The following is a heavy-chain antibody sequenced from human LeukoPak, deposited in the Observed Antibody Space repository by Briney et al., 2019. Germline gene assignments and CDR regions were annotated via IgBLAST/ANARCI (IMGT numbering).Heavy chain of an antibody. CDR2: IYYSGTT. J-gene: IGHJ5*02. CDR1: GGSISSYY. D-gene: IGHD4-23*01. V-gene: IGHV4-59*01. CDR3: ARHLAVYGGKTWGNWFDP. Sequence: PSETLSLTCTVSGGSISSYYWSWIRQPPGKGLEWIGYIYYSGTTNYNPSLKSRVTISVDTSKNQFSLKLSSVTAADTAVYYCARHLAVYGGKTWGNWFDPWGQGTLVTVSS.